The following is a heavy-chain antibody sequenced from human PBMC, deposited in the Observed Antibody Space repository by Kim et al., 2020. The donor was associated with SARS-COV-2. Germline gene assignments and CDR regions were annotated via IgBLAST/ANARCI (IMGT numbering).Heavy chain of an antibody. Sequence: TLSLTCTVSGGSISSGGYYWSWIRQHPGKGLEWIAYIYYSGSTYYNPSLKSRVTISVDTSKNQFSLKLSSVTAADTAVYYCASDGYYGSGSYLNTVEAFDIWGQGTMVPVSS. CDR3: ASDGYYGSGSYLNTVEAFDI. CDR2: IYYSGST. J-gene: IGHJ3*02. V-gene: IGHV4-31*03. CDR1: GGSISSGGYY. D-gene: IGHD3-10*01.